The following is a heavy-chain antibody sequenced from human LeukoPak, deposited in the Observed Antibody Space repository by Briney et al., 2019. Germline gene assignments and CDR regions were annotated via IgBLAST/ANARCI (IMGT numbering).Heavy chain of an antibody. Sequence: AGSLRLSCAASGFTFSDYYMSWIRQAPGKGLEWVSYISSRSSYTKYADSVKGRFTISRDNAKNSLHLQMNSLRVEDTAVYYCASSLTPGDGYNSRPFDYWGQGTLVTVSS. CDR2: ISSRSSYT. V-gene: IGHV3-11*06. D-gene: IGHD5-24*01. CDR1: GFTFSDYY. J-gene: IGHJ4*02. CDR3: ASSLTPGDGYNSRPFDY.